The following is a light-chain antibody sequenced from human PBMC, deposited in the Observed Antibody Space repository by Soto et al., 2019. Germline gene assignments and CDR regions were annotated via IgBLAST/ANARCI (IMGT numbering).Light chain of an antibody. CDR2: EDN. CDR1: SGNIASNY. CDR3: QSYDSSTVV. J-gene: IGLJ2*01. Sequence: NFMLTQPHSVSESPGKTVTISCTRSSGNIASNYVQWYQQRPGSVPTTVIYEDNQRPSGVPVRFSGSLDSSSNSACLTISGLETEDEADYYCQSYDSSTVVFGGGTKLTVL. V-gene: IGLV6-57*04.